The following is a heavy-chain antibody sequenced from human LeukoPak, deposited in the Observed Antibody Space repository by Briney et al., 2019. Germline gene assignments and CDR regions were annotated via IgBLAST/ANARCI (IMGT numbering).Heavy chain of an antibody. CDR3: ARGLGRRNSDY. D-gene: IGHD3/OR15-3a*01. Sequence: PSETLSHTCAVYGGSFSGYYWSWIRQPPGKGLEWIGEINHSGSTNYNPSLKSRVTISVDTSKNQFSLKLSSVTAADTAVYYCARGLGRRNSDYWGQGTLVTVSS. J-gene: IGHJ4*02. V-gene: IGHV4-34*01. CDR2: INHSGST. CDR1: GGSFSGYY.